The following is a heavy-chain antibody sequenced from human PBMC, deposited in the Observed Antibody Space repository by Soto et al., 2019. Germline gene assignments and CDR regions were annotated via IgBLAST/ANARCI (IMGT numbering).Heavy chain of an antibody. V-gene: IGHV3-15*07. CDR1: GFTFINAW. CDR2: IKSETDGGTT. CDR3: TTLTGTPSYYYYAMDV. J-gene: IGHJ6*02. D-gene: IGHD1-7*01. Sequence: PGGAVRLSCAASGFTFINAWMNWVRQGPGKGREWVGRIKSETDGGTTDYAAPVKGRFTISTDDSKNTLYLQMNSLKTEATDVYSCTTLTGTPSYYYYAMDVWGQGTTVTVSS.